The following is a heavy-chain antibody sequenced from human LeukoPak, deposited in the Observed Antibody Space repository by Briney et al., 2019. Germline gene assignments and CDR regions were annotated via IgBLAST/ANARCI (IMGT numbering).Heavy chain of an antibody. CDR1: GFTFSGYW. Sequence: GGSLRLSCAASGFTFSGYWMDWVRQAPGKGLEWMANIKEDSSVKDYPDSVKGRFTISRDNAKNSPYLQMNSLRDEDSAGYFCMAEGGTSWEGYWGQGARVTVSS. CDR2: IKEDSSVK. V-gene: IGHV3-7*01. D-gene: IGHD1-26*01. CDR3: MAEGGTSWEGY. J-gene: IGHJ4*02.